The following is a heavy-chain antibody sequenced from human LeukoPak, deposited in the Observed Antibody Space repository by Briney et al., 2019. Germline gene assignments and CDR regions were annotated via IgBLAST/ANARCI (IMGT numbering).Heavy chain of an antibody. CDR3: ASQRGYYDSSGYYFFSSWFDY. D-gene: IGHD3-22*01. V-gene: IGHV4-34*01. CDR2: INHSGST. CDR1: GGSFSGYY. Sequence: SETLSLTCAVYGGSFSGYYWSWIRQPPGKGLEWIGEINHSGSTNYNPSLKSRVTISVDTSKNQFSLKLSSVTAADTAVYYCASQRGYYDSSGYYFFSSWFDYWGQGTLVTVSS. J-gene: IGHJ4*02.